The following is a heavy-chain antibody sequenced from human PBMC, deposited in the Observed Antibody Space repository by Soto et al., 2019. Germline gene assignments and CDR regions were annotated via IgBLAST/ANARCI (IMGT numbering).Heavy chain of an antibody. CDR2: INPSGGST. V-gene: IGHV1-46*03. J-gene: IGHJ4*02. D-gene: IGHD6-13*01. CDR1: GYTFTSYY. CDR3: ANGAAAGTDPLYYFDY. Sequence: GASVKVSCKASGYTFTSYYMHWVRQAPGQGLEWMGIINPSGGSTSYAQKFQGRVTMTRDTSTSTVYMELSSLRSEDTAVYYCANGAAAGTDPLYYFDYWGQGTLVTVSS.